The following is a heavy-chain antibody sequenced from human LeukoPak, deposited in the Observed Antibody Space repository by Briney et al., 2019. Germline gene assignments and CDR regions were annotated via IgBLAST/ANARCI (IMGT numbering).Heavy chain of an antibody. CDR1: GYTFTGYY. CDR2: INPNSGGT. V-gene: IGHV1-2*02. J-gene: IGHJ4*02. CDR3: ARVRGGTYYYDSSGYYLEY. Sequence: ASVKVSCKASGYTFTGYYMHWVRQAPGQGLEWMGWINPNSGGTNYAQKFQGRVTMTRDTSISTAYMALSRLRSDDTAVYYCARVRGGTYYYDSSGYYLEYWGQGTLVTVSS. D-gene: IGHD3-22*01.